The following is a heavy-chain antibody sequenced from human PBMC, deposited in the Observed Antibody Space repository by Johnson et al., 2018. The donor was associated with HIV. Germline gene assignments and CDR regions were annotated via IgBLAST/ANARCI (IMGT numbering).Heavy chain of an antibody. CDR2: IKQDGSEK. Sequence: VQLVESGGGLVQPGGSLRLSCAASGFTFSSYWMSWVRQAPGKGLEWVANIKQDGSEKYYVDSVKGRFTISRDNSKSTLYLQMNSLRVEDTAVYFCARRASGWHAFDIWGQGTMVTVSS. CDR1: GFTFSSYW. J-gene: IGHJ3*02. CDR3: ARRASGWHAFDI. V-gene: IGHV3-7*01. D-gene: IGHD6-19*01.